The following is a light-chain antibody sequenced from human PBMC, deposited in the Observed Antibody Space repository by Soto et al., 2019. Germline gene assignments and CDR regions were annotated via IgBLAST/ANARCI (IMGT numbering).Light chain of an antibody. CDR1: QDISSW. J-gene: IGKJ4*01. CDR2: AAS. V-gene: IGKV1-12*01. Sequence: DIQMTQSPSSVSASVGDRFTITCRASQDISSWVAWYQQKPGKAPKLLISAASSLQSGVPRRFSGSGSGTDFTLIISSLQPEDFATYFCQQGDSFPFTFGGGTKVDI. CDR3: QQGDSFPFT.